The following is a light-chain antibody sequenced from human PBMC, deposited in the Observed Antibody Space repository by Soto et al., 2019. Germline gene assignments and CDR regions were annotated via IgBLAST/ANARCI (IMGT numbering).Light chain of an antibody. CDR2: GAS. CDR3: QQYGGSPLT. J-gene: IGKJ4*01. Sequence: EIVLTQSPGTLSLSPGERATLSCRASQSASSSYLAWYQQKPGQAPRLLIYGASSRATGIPDRFSGSGSGTAFTLTISRLEPEDFAVYYCQQYGGSPLTFGGGTKVEI. CDR1: QSASSSY. V-gene: IGKV3-20*01.